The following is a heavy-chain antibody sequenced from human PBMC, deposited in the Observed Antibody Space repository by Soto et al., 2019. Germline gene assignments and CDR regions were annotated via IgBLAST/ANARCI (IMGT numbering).Heavy chain of an antibody. CDR3: ARPAHPYYTYVNY. D-gene: IGHD1-26*01. CDR1: GGSISTGSYS. CDR2: ISYSGST. Sequence: SETLSLTCAVSGGSISTGSYSWGWIRQPPGKVLEWIVSISYSGSTYYNPSLKSRVTISLDTSNIQFSLNLSSVTAAYTAVYFCARPAHPYYTYVNYWGQGILVTVSS. J-gene: IGHJ4*02. V-gene: IGHV4-39*01.